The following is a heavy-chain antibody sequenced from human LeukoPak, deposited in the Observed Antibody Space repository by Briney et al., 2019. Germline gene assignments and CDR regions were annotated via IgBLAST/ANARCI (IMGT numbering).Heavy chain of an antibody. Sequence: GSSVKVSCKASGGTFSSYAISWVRQAPGQGLEWMGGIIPIFVTANYAQKFQGRVTITADESTSTAYMELSSLRSEDTAVYYCARDSVDIVVVPAAINWFDPWGQGTLVTVSS. CDR1: GGTFSSYA. J-gene: IGHJ5*02. V-gene: IGHV1-69*01. D-gene: IGHD2-2*01. CDR3: ARDSVDIVVVPAAINWFDP. CDR2: IIPIFVTA.